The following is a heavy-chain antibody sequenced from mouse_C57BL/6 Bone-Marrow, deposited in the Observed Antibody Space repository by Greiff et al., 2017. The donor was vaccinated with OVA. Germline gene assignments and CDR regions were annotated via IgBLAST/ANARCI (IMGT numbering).Heavy chain of an antibody. D-gene: IGHD4-1*02. V-gene: IGHV1-59*01. J-gene: IGHJ3*01. Sequence: QVHVKQSGAELVRPGTSVKLSCKASGYTFTSYWMHWVKQRPGQGLEWIGVIDPSDSYTNYNQKFKGQATLTVDTSSSTAYMQLSSLTSEDSAVYYCARGNWLFAYWGQGTLVTVSA. CDR3: ARGNWLFAY. CDR2: IDPSDSYT. CDR1: GYTFTSYW.